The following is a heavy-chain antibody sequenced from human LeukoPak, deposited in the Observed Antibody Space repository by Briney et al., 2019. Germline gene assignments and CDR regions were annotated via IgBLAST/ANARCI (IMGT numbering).Heavy chain of an antibody. D-gene: IGHD5-24*01. CDR3: ARHEITARAFDI. J-gene: IGHJ3*02. Sequence: GESLKISCKGSGYKFINYWIGWVRQMPGKGLEWMGIIYPGDSDTRYSPSFQGQVTISADKSISTAYLQWSSLKASDTAMYYCARHEITARAFDIWGQGTMVTVSS. V-gene: IGHV5-51*01. CDR2: IYPGDSDT. CDR1: GYKFINYW.